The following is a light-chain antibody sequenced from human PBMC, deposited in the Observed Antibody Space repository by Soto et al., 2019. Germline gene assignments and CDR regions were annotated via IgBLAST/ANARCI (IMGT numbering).Light chain of an antibody. Sequence: EIVLTQSPATLSLSPGERATLSCSASQSVSSYLAWYQQKPGQAPRLLIYDASNRATGMPGRFSGSGSGTDFTLTISSLEPEDFAVYYCQQRSNWPSTFGGGTKVEIK. J-gene: IGKJ4*01. CDR3: QQRSNWPST. CDR2: DAS. CDR1: QSVSSY. V-gene: IGKV3-11*01.